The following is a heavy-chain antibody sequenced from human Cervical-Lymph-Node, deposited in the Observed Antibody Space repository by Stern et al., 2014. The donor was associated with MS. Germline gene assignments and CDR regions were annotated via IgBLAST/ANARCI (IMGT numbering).Heavy chain of an antibody. D-gene: IGHD3-16*01. CDR1: GYTFTSYG. J-gene: IGHJ4*02. Sequence: VQLVQSGAEVKKPGASVKVSCKASGYTFTSYGISWVRQAPGQGLEWMGWISAYNGNTNYAQKLQGRVTMTTDTSTSTAYMELRSLRSDYTAVYYCARDHLPWGPQSMNFDYWGQGTLVTVSS. CDR2: ISAYNGNT. CDR3: ARDHLPWGPQSMNFDY. V-gene: IGHV1-18*04.